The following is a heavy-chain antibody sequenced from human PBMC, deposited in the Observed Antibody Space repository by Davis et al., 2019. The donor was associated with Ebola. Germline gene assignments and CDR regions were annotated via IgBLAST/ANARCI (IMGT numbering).Heavy chain of an antibody. CDR1: GGSISSGGYY. D-gene: IGHD1-26*01. CDR3: AFVGVNTKGDARDI. J-gene: IGHJ3*02. CDR2: IYYSGST. Sequence: LRLSCTVSGGSISSGGYYWSWIRQHPGKGLEWIGYIYYSGSTYYNPSLKSRVTISVDTSKNQFSLKLSSVTAADTAMYYCAFVGVNTKGDARDIWGQGTMVTVSS. V-gene: IGHV4-31*03.